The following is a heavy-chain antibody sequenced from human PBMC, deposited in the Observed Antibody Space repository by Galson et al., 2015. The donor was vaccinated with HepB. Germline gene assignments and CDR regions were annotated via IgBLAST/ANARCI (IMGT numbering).Heavy chain of an antibody. J-gene: IGHJ4*02. D-gene: IGHD4-17*01. CDR3: AKRRFGDYGDFDY. V-gene: IGHV3-23*01. CDR2: VSGRGITT. Sequence: LRLSCAASGFTFYSSGMSWVRQAPGKGLEWVADVSGRGITTHYADSVKGRFTVSRDNSKNTLYLQMNSLRAEDTAVYHWAKRRFGDYGDFDYWGQGTLVTVSS. CDR1: GFTFYSSG.